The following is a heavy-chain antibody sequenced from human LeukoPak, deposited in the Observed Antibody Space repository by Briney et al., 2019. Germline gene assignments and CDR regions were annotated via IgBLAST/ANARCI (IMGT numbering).Heavy chain of an antibody. CDR3: AKDVYGDYGGLDY. CDR2: IRGSDGST. CDR1: GFPSSTYA. J-gene: IGHJ4*02. D-gene: IGHD4-23*01. Sequence: GGSLRLSCAASGFPSSTYAMSWVRQAPGKGLEWVSSIRGSDGSTYYADSVKGRFAISRDNSKNTLYPQMNSLRAEDTAVYYRAKDVYGDYGGLDYWGQGTLVTVSS. V-gene: IGHV3-23*01.